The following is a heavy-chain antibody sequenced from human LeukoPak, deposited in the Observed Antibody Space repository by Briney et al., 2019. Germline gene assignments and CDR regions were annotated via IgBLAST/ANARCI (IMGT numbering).Heavy chain of an antibody. Sequence: GRSVRLSCAASGFTFEDYAMHWVRQAPGKGLEWVSGISWKSGSIGYADSVKGRFTISRDNAKNSLYMQMNSLRAEDMAVYYCAKDTAAATTYTFDYWGQGTLVTVSS. CDR2: ISWKSGSI. J-gene: IGHJ4*02. D-gene: IGHD6-13*01. CDR3: AKDTAAATTYTFDY. CDR1: GFTFEDYA. V-gene: IGHV3-9*03.